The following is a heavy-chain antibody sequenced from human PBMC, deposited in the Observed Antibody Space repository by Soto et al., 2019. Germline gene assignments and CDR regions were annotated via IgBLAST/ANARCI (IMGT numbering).Heavy chain of an antibody. CDR3: ASHGLVVAATRFDY. Sequence: QLQLQESGPGLVKPSETLSLTCTVSGGSISSSSYYWGWIRQPPGKGLEWIGSIYYSGSTYYNPSLKSRVTISVDTSKNQFSLKLSSVTAADTAVYYCASHGLVVAATRFDYWGQGTLVTVSS. CDR1: GGSISSSSYY. V-gene: IGHV4-39*01. J-gene: IGHJ4*02. CDR2: IYYSGST. D-gene: IGHD2-15*01.